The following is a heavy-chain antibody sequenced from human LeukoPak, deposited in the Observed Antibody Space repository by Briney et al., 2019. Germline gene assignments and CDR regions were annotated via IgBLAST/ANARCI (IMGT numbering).Heavy chain of an antibody. V-gene: IGHV3-66*01. CDR2: IHSGGST. J-gene: IGHJ4*02. D-gene: IGHD3-10*01. CDR3: ARGRNYYGSGIFDY. CDR1: GFTVSSNY. Sequence: GGSLRLSCAASGFTVSSNYMSWVRQAPGKGLEWVSVIHSGGSTYYADSVKVRFAISRDSSNNTLYLQMNSLRAEDTAVYYCARGRNYYGSGIFDYWGQGTLVTVSS.